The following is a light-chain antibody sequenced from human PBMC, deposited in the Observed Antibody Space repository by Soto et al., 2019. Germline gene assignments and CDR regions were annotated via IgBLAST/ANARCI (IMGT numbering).Light chain of an antibody. Sequence: IVMTQSPASLSVSPGERATLSCTISQSVCSSALDLCEELSGQAPRRLICGASSRATGIPDRFSGSGSRTDFTATISRLESEDFAVYYCPYYGTSPQSFGRGSKVDIK. J-gene: IGKJ1*01. CDR2: GAS. CDR3: PYYGTSPQS. CDR1: QSVCSSA. V-gene: IGKV3-20*01.